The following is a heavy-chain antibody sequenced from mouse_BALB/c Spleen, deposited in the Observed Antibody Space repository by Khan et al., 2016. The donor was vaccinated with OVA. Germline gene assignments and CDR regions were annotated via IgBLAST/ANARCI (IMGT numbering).Heavy chain of an antibody. D-gene: IGHD3-1*01. J-gene: IGHJ3*01. V-gene: IGHV3-6*02. CDR2: IRHGGTF. Sequence: EVQLQESGPGLVKPSQSLSLTCSVTGYSITSGYYWNWIRQFPGNKLEWMGYIRHGGTFNYNPSLKNRLSITYDASKNQFFLKLNSVTTDDTATYYCARSGRWFDCWGQGTLVTVST. CDR3: ARSGRWFDC. CDR1: GYSITSGYY.